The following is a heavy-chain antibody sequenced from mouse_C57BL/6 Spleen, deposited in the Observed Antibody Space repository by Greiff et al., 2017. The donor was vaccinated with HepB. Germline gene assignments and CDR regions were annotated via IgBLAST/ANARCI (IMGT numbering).Heavy chain of an antibody. J-gene: IGHJ2*01. CDR1: GYTFTSYW. CDR2: IDPSDSYT. Sequence: VQLQQPGAELVKPGASVKLSCKASGYTFTSYWMQWVKQRPGQGLEWIGEIDPSDSYTNYNQKFKGKATLTVDTSSSTAYMQLSSLTSEDSAVYYCARRPITTVVPVDYWGQGTTLTVSS. V-gene: IGHV1-50*01. D-gene: IGHD1-1*01. CDR3: ARRPITTVVPVDY.